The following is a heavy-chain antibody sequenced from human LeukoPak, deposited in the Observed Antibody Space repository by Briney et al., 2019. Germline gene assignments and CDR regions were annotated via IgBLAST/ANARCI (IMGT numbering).Heavy chain of an antibody. D-gene: IGHD6-6*01. CDR1: GGSISSGGYY. J-gene: IGHJ4*02. CDR2: IYYSGST. Sequence: PSETLSHTCPVSGGSISSGGYYWSCIRQHPGKGLEWIGYIYYSGSTYYNPSLKSRVTISVDTSKNQFSLKLSSVTAADTAVYYCARERRLQLVYFDYWGQGTLVTVSS. V-gene: IGHV4-31*03. CDR3: ARERRLQLVYFDY.